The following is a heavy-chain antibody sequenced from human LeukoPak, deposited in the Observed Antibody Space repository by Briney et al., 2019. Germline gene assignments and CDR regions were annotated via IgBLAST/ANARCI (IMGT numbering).Heavy chain of an antibody. Sequence: SETLSLTYTVSGGSISYYYRNWIRQPAGKGLEWIGRIYTSGRTYYNPSLKSRGSMSVDTSKNQFSLKLSSVTAADTAVYYCARLSTVTTSFDYWGQGTLVTVSS. D-gene: IGHD4-11*01. CDR1: GGSISYYY. V-gene: IGHV4-4*07. CDR3: ARLSTVTTSFDY. CDR2: IYTSGRT. J-gene: IGHJ4*02.